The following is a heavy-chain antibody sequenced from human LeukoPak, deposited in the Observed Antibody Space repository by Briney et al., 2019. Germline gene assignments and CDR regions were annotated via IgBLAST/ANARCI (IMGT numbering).Heavy chain of an antibody. CDR1: GYTFTSYD. Sequence: ASVTVSCKASGYTFTSYDINWVRQATGQGLEWMGWMNPNSGNTGYAQKFQGRVTMTRNTSISTAYMELSSLRSEDTAVYYCAREVFSYSSSWYVPVSYMDVWGKGTTVTISS. CDR2: MNPNSGNT. J-gene: IGHJ6*03. CDR3: AREVFSYSSSWYVPVSYMDV. D-gene: IGHD6-13*01. V-gene: IGHV1-8*01.